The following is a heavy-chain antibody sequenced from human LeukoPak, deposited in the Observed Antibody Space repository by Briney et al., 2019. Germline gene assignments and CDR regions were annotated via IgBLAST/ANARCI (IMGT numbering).Heavy chain of an antibody. V-gene: IGHV2-5*02. CDR2: IYWDDDK. CDR3: ALTMVRGVLFDY. Sequence: SGPTLVNPTQPLTLTCTFSGFSLSTSGVGVGWIRQPPGKALEWLALIYWDDDKRYSPSLKSRLTITKDTSKNQVVLTMTNMDPVDTATYHCALTMVRGVLFDYWGQGTLVTVSS. J-gene: IGHJ4*02. CDR1: GFSLSTSGVG. D-gene: IGHD3-10*01.